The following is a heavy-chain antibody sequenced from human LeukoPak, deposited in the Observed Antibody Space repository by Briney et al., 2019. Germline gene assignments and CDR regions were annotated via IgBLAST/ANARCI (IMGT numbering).Heavy chain of an antibody. CDR3: ARDIYADDYDILTGSALFDL. V-gene: IGHV3-9*01. Sequence: PGGSLRLSCAASGFTFDDYAMHWVRQAPGKGLEWVSGISWNSGSIGYADSVKGRFTISRDNAKNSLYLQMNSLRAEDTALYYCARDIYADDYDILTGSALFDLWGRGTLVTVSS. CDR1: GFTFDDYA. J-gene: IGHJ2*01. CDR2: ISWNSGSI. D-gene: IGHD3-9*01.